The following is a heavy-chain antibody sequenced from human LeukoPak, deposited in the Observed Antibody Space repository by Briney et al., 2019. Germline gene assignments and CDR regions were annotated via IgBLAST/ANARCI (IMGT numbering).Heavy chain of an antibody. Sequence: ASVKVSCKASGYTFTGYYMHWVRQAPGQGLEWMGWINPNSGGKNYAQKFQGRVTMTRDTSISTAYMELSRLRSDDTAVYYCARGGLPYCTNGVCYSVDYWGQGTLVTVSS. V-gene: IGHV1-2*02. D-gene: IGHD2-8*01. CDR2: INPNSGGK. J-gene: IGHJ4*02. CDR3: ARGGLPYCTNGVCYSVDY. CDR1: GYTFTGYY.